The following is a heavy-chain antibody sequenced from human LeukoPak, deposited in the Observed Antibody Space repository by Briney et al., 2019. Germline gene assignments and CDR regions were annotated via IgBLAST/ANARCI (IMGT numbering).Heavy chain of an antibody. J-gene: IGHJ5*02. D-gene: IGHD3-10*01. Sequence: PGGSLRLSCATSGFTFSSYWMHWVRQDPGKGLVWVSRMSPDGSTINYADSVKGRFTISRDNAKSTLYLQMNNLRLEDTAVYYYGTAGEYRFDHWGQGTLVSVSS. CDR3: GTAGEYRFDH. CDR1: GFTFSSYW. CDR2: MSPDGSTI. V-gene: IGHV3-74*01.